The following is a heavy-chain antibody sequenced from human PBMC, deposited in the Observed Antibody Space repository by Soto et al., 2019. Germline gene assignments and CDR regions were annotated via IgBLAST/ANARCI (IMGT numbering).Heavy chain of an antibody. J-gene: IGHJ4*02. D-gene: IGHD3-22*01. V-gene: IGHV4-61*01. CDR2: IYYSGST. Sequence: SETLSLTCPFSGVSVSSGIYYWRWIRQPPGKGLEWIGYIYYSGSTNYNPSLKSRVTISVDTSKNQFSLKLSSVTAADTAVYYCARDRMDYYDSSGGFDYWGQGTRVNVSS. CDR1: GVSVSSGIYY. CDR3: ARDRMDYYDSSGGFDY.